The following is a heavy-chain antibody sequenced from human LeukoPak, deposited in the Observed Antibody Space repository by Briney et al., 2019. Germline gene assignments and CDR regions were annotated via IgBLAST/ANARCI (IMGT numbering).Heavy chain of an antibody. CDR3: ARAYNSHFDY. CDR1: GFTFSSYS. D-gene: IGHD1-1*01. CDR2: ISSSSSTI. Sequence: GSLRLSCAASGFTFSSYSMNWVRQAPGKGLEWVSYISSSSSTIYYADSVKGRFTISRDNAKNSLYLQMNSLRAEDTAVYYCARAYNSHFDYWGQGALVTVSS. J-gene: IGHJ4*02. V-gene: IGHV3-48*01.